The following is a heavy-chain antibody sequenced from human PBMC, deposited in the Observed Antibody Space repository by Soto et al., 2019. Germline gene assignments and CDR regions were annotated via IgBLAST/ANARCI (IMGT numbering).Heavy chain of an antibody. D-gene: IGHD3-3*01. CDR3: ARAGVFGVVTNYYYYGMDV. J-gene: IGHJ6*02. Sequence: SVKVSCKASGGTFSSYAISWVRQAPGQGLEWMGGIIPIFGTANYAQKFQGRVTITADESTSTAYMELSSLRSEDTAVYYCARAGVFGVVTNYYYYGMDVWGQGTTVTVSS. CDR1: GGTFSSYA. V-gene: IGHV1-69*13. CDR2: IIPIFGTA.